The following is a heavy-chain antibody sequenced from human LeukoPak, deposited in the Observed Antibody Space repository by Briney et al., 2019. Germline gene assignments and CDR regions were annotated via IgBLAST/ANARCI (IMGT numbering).Heavy chain of an antibody. D-gene: IGHD5-18*01. J-gene: IGHJ4*02. CDR2: IIPIFGTA. CDR3: ARGWYLDTAMARGY. V-gene: IGHV1-69*05. CDR1: GGTFSSYA. Sequence: SVKVSCKASGGTFSSYAISWVRQAPGQGLEWMGRIIPIFGTANYAQKFQGRVTITTDESTSTAYMELSSLRSKDTAVYYCARGWYLDTAMARGYWGQGTLVTVSS.